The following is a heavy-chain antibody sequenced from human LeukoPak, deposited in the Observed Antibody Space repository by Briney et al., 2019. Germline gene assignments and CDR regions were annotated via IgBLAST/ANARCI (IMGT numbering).Heavy chain of an antibody. CDR1: GLTSSSYV. D-gene: IGHD3-10*02. CDR2: IGGSGGST. V-gene: IGHV3-23*01. J-gene: IGHJ6*03. Sequence: GGSLRLSCVASGLTSSSYVMNWVRQAPGKGLEWVSSIGGSGGSTNYADSVKGRFTISRDNSKNTLYLQMNSLRAEDTAVYYCAKVPMFGYMDVWGKGTTVTVSS. CDR3: AKVPMFGYMDV.